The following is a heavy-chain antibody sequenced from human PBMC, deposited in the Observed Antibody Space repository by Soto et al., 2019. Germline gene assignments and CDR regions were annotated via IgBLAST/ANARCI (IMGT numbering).Heavy chain of an antibody. CDR1: GFTFSSYG. V-gene: IGHV3-30*18. Sequence: PGGSLRLSCAASGFTFSSYGMHWVRQAPGKGLEWVAVISYDGSNKYYADSVKGRFTISRDNSKNTLYLQMNSLRAEDTAVYYCAKDEYSSSSGVFDYWGQGTLVTVSS. J-gene: IGHJ4*02. D-gene: IGHD6-6*01. CDR2: ISYDGSNK. CDR3: AKDEYSSSSGVFDY.